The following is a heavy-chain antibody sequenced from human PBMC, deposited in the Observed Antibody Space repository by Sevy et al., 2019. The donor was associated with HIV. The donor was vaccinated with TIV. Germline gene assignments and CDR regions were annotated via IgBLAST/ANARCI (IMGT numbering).Heavy chain of an antibody. CDR3: ARGDPELFYGMDV. CDR2: IFYSRST. J-gene: IGHJ6*02. CDR1: GDSISGYY. V-gene: IGHV4-59*01. D-gene: IGHD1-26*01. Sequence: SETLSLTCTVSGDSISGYYWNWIRQPPGKGLEWIGYIFYSRSTTYNPSLKSRFTISKDTSKNLFSLKLTSVTAADTAVYYCARGDPELFYGMDVWGQGTTVTVSS.